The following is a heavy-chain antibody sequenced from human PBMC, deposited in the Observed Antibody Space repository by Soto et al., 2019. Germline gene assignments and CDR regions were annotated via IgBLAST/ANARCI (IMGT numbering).Heavy chain of an antibody. V-gene: IGHV3-23*01. CDR2: ISGSGGST. CDR1: GFTFSSYA. Sequence: GGSLRLSCAASGFTFSSYAMSWVRQAPGRGLEWVSAISGSGGSTYYADSVKGRFTISRDNSKNTLYLQMNSLRAEDTAVYYCAKDSGVVDYDILTGYYPIDYRAQRTLVTVSS. J-gene: IGHJ4*02. CDR3: AKDSGVVDYDILTGYYPIDY. D-gene: IGHD3-9*01.